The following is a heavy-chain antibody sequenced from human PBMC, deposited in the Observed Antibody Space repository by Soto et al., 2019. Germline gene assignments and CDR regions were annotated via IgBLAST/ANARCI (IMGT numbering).Heavy chain of an antibody. J-gene: IGHJ6*02. Sequence: QVQLVESGGGVVQPGRSLRLSCAASGFTFSSFVMHWVRQAPGKGLEWVAFIAYDGSNKHYADSVKGRFTISRDNSNNALYLQMNSLIVEDTAVYYWASPQGAHLNYFYGMDVWGQGTTVTVSS. V-gene: IGHV3-30-3*01. CDR3: ASPQGAHLNYFYGMDV. CDR2: IAYDGSNK. CDR1: GFTFSSFV.